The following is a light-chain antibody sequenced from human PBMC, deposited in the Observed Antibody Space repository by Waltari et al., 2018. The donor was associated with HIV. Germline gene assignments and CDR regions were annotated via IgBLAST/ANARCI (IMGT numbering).Light chain of an antibody. CDR3: KSKTSSSTPCV. J-gene: IGLJ1*01. CDR2: DVS. CDR1: SSDVGGYNS. Sequence: QSALTQPASVSGSPGQSITISCTGTSSDVGGYNSVAWYQQHPGKAPKLIIYDVSTRPSGVPLRFSGSKSGNTASLTISGLQAEDEADYYCKSKTSSSTPCVFGTGTKVTVL. V-gene: IGLV2-14*03.